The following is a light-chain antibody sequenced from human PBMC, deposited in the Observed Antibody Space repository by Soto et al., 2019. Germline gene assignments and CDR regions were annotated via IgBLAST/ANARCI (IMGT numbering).Light chain of an antibody. CDR1: QDIKKD. J-gene: IGKJ4*01. V-gene: IGKV1-6*01. CDR2: AAS. CDR3: LQDYAYPLT. Sequence: AIQMTQSPSSLSASVGDRVTITCRASQDIKKDLGWYQQKPGKAPNLLIYAASSLQGGVPSRFSGTGSGTEFTLTISSLQPEDFATYYCLQDYAYPLTFGGGTQVEI.